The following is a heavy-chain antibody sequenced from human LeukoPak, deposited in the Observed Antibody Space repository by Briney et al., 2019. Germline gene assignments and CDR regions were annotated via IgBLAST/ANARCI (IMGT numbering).Heavy chain of an antibody. CDR1: GYTFTGYY. CDR2: INPNSGGT. V-gene: IGHV1-2*02. D-gene: IGHD3-22*01. Sequence: VASVKVSCKASGYTFTGYYMHWVRQAPGQGLKWMGWINPNSGGTNYAQKFQGRVTMTRDTSISTAYMELSRLRSDDTAVYYCARAEVSSSGYPLNWFDPWGQGTLVTVSS. J-gene: IGHJ5*02. CDR3: ARAEVSSSGYPLNWFDP.